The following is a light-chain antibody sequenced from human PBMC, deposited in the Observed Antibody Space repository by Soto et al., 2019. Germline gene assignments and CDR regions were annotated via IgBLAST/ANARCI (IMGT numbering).Light chain of an antibody. CDR1: QTVRNNY. Sequence: VLTQSPGTLSLSPGERATLSCRAIQTVRNNYLAWYQQKPGQAPRLLIYDASSRATGIPDRFSGSGSGTDFTLTISRLEPEDFVVYYCQQYGSSPPLTFGGGTKV. CDR3: QQYGSSPPLT. CDR2: DAS. V-gene: IGKV3-20*01. J-gene: IGKJ4*01.